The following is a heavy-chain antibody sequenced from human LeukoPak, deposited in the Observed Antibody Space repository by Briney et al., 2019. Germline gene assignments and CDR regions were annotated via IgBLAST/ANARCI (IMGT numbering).Heavy chain of an antibody. CDR1: GFTFSNAW. J-gene: IGHJ4*02. D-gene: IGHD1-1*01. Sequence: PGGSLRLSCAASGFTFSNAWMSWVRQAPGKGLEWVGRIKRKTDGGTTDYAAPVKGRFTISRDDSKNTLYLQMNSLKTEDTAVYYCAKFRGSERTVIDCWGQGTLVTVSP. CDR3: AKFRGSERTVIDC. V-gene: IGHV3-15*01. CDR2: IKRKTDGGTT.